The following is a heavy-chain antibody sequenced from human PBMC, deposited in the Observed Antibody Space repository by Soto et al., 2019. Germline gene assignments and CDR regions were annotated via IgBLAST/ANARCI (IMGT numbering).Heavy chain of an antibody. D-gene: IGHD6-19*01. V-gene: IGHV1-3*01. J-gene: IGHJ4*02. CDR3: ARGLGFAIRGWYYAY. CDR2: INAGNGNT. Sequence: ASVKVSCKASGYTFTSYAMHWVRQAPGQRLEWMGWINAGNGNTKYSQKFQGRVTITRDTSASTAYMELSSLRSEDTAVYYCARGLGFAIRGWYYAYWGQGALVTVSS. CDR1: GYTFTSYA.